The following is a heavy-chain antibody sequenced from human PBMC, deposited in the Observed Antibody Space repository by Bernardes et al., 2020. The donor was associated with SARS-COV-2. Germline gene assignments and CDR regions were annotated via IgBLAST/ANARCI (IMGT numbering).Heavy chain of an antibody. J-gene: IGHJ4*02. CDR1: GFTFDDYA. Sequence: GGSLRLSRAASGFTFDDYAMHWVRQAPGKGLEWVSGISWNSGSIGYADSVKGRFTISRDNAKNSLYLQMNSLRAEDTALYYCASEGYWGQGTLVTVSS. V-gene: IGHV3-9*01. CDR2: ISWNSGSI. CDR3: ASEGY.